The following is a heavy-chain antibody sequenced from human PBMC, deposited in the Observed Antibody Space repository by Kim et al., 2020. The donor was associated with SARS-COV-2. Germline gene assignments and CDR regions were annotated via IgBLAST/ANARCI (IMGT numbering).Heavy chain of an antibody. J-gene: IGHJ5*02. Sequence: PGGSLRLSCEASGFPFSSNSMNWVRQAPGRGLEWISYIGATSSVIYYADSVKGRFTVSRDNDRNSLYLQLSSLRAEDTAVYYCARASFRGPYEDYPWGQGTLVTVSS. V-gene: IGHV3-48*01. CDR3: ARASFRGPYEDYP. CDR1: GFPFSSNS. CDR2: IGATSSVI. D-gene: IGHD4-17*01.